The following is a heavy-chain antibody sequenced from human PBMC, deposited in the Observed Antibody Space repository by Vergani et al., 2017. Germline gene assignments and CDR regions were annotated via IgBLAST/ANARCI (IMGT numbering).Heavy chain of an antibody. J-gene: IGHJ6*03. CDR1: GGSISSSSYY. CDR2: IYYSGRT. D-gene: IGHD3-16*01. V-gene: IGHV4-39*07. Sequence: QLQLQESGPGLVKPSETLSLTCTVSGGSISSSSYYWGWIRQPPGKGLEWIGSIYYSGRTYYNPSLKRRVPISVDTSKNQFSLKLSSVTAADTAVYYCARYVGALYYMDVWGKGTTVTVSS. CDR3: ARYVGALYYMDV.